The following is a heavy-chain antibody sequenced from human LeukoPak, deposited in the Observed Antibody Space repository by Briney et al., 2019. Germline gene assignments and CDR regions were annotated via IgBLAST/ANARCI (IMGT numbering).Heavy chain of an antibody. CDR3: ARGPPPYIQLWSAYYYYGMDV. D-gene: IGHD5-18*01. Sequence: SETLSLTCAVYGGSFSGYYWSWLRQPPGKGLAWMGEINQSESTNYNPSLKTRVTISVDTSKNKFSLKLSSVTAAETAVYYCARGPPPYIQLWSAYYYYGMDVWGQGTTVTVSS. CDR1: GGSFSGYY. V-gene: IGHV4-34*01. CDR2: INQSEST. J-gene: IGHJ6*02.